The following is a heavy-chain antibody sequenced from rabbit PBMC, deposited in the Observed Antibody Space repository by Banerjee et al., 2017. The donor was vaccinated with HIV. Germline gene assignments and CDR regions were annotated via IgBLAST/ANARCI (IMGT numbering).Heavy chain of an antibody. CDR3: ARGWKL. CDR2: IGTASGST. V-gene: IGHV1S43*01. Sequence: QEQLEESGGDLVKPGASLTLTCKASGFDFSSYYYMCWVRQAPGKGLEWIGCIGTASGSTYYASWVNGRFTISRSTSLNTVDLKMTSLTAADAATYFCARGWKLWGQGTLATVS. CDR1: GFDFSSYYY. J-gene: IGHJ3*01. D-gene: IGHD4-1*01.